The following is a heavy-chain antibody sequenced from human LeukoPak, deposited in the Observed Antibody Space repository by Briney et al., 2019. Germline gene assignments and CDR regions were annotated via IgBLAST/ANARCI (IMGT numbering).Heavy chain of an antibody. Sequence: ASVKVSCKAAGYNVVGYYIHWVRQAPGQGLEWMGWINPNSGGTNYAQKFQGRVTMTRDTSISTAYMELSRLRSDDTAVYYCASLFTSSHDFWSGYSLDAFDIWGQGTMVTVSS. CDR3: ASLFTSSHDFWSGYSLDAFDI. V-gene: IGHV1-2*02. J-gene: IGHJ3*02. CDR1: GYNVVGYY. D-gene: IGHD3-3*01. CDR2: INPNSGGT.